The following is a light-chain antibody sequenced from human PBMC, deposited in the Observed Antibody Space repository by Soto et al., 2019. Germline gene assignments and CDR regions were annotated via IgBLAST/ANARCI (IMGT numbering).Light chain of an antibody. CDR1: QSVLYSSNNKNY. CDR2: WAS. CDR3: HQYYSTPVT. V-gene: IGKV4-1*01. J-gene: IGKJ2*01. Sequence: DIVMTQSPDSLAVYLGERATINCKSSQSVLYSSNNKNYLAWYQQQPGQPPKLLIYWASTRESGVPDRFSGSGSGTDFTLTISSLQAEDVAVYYCHQYYSTPVTFGQGTKLEIK.